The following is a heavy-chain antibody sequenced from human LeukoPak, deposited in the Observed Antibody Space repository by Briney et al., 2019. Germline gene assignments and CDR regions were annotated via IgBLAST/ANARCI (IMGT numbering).Heavy chain of an antibody. CDR3: GRGDRTMTSARSLGGGGFLDAFVM. Sequence: GESQKISCRGSGHSFTNYWIPWVRQMPGKGLEWMGIIFLGDSDSRYGPSFQGQVTISADKSVSTAYLQWSSLNASDTAMYYCGRGDRTMTSARSLGGGGFLDAFVMWGEKTQVTVSS. D-gene: IGHD3-22*01. J-gene: IGHJ3*02. V-gene: IGHV5-51*01. CDR2: IFLGDSDS. CDR1: GHSFTNYW.